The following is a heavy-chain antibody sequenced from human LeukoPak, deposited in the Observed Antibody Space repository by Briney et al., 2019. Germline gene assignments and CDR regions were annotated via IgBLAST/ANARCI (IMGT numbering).Heavy chain of an antibody. CDR3: AKPLPGVRTKHALDI. CDR1: VHPLCGSA. D-gene: IGHD3-3*01. J-gene: IGHJ3*02. CDR2: FRSEAKNSAT. Sequence: GGALRLSCAAPVHPLCGSARPWVPQAPGKGLGWVDRFRSEAKNSATALAASVKGRFTISRDDSKNMVYLQLDSLKAEDTAVYYCAKPLPGVRTKHALDICGRGTLVTVAS. V-gene: IGHV3-73*01.